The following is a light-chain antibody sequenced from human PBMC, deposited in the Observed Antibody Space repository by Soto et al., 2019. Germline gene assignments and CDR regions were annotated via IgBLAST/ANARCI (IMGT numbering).Light chain of an antibody. CDR1: SSNIGGNY. V-gene: IGLV1-47*01. J-gene: IGLJ1*01. Sequence: QSVLTQPPSASGTPGQRVTIPCSGTSSNIGGNYVFWYQHLPGTAPKLLIYRNNQRPSGVPDRFSGSKSGTSASLAISGLRSEDDADYFCCSYEGTYTSFVFGTGTKLTVL. CDR3: CSYEGTYTSFV. CDR2: RNN.